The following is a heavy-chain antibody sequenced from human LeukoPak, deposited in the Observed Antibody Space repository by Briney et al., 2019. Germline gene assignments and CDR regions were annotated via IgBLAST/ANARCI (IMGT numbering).Heavy chain of an antibody. CDR1: GGSFSGYY. Sequence: SETLSLTCAVFGGSFSGYYWSWIRQLPGKGLEWIGEITYDGSTNYNPSLKRRVTISVDTSKVQFSLTLSSVTAADTAVYYCARGLASGYPPIPFDYWGQGTQVTVSS. D-gene: IGHD3-3*01. CDR3: ARGLASGYPPIPFDY. CDR2: ITYDGST. J-gene: IGHJ4*02. V-gene: IGHV4-34*01.